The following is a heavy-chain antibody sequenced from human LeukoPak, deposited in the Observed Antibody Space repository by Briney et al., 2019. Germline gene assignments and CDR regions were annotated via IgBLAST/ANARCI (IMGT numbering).Heavy chain of an antibody. CDR2: IRGDGNDK. CDR1: GFTFSTSW. Sequence: GGSLTLSCPASGFTFSTSWMTWVRQAPGKGLEWVANIRGDGNDKQYGGSVQGRFSISRDNAKDSVYLQMNSLRAEDTAVYYCATSFSYAFDCRGQGILVTVSS. V-gene: IGHV3-7*01. CDR3: ATSFSYAFDC. J-gene: IGHJ4*02. D-gene: IGHD3-16*01.